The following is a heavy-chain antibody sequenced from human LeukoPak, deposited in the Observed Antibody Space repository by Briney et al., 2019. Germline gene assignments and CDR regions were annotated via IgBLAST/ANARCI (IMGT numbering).Heavy chain of an antibody. CDR3: AKGDTAMVYDAFDI. Sequence: GGSLRLSCAASGFTFSSYVMHWVRQAPGKGLEWVSAVSDSGGSTFYADSVKGRFTISRDNSKNTLYLQMNSLRAEDTAVYYCAKGDTAMVYDAFDIWGQGTMVTVSS. CDR1: GFTFSSYV. D-gene: IGHD5-18*01. V-gene: IGHV3-23*01. J-gene: IGHJ3*02. CDR2: VSDSGGST.